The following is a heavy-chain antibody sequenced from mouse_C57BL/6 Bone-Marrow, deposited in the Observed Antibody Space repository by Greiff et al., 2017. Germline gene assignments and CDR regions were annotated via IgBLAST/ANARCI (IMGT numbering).Heavy chain of an antibody. D-gene: IGHD2-4*01. J-gene: IGHJ4*01. Sequence: DVMLVESGEGLVKPGGSLKLSCAASGFTFSSYAMSWVRQTPEKRLEWVAYISSGGDYIYYADTVKGRFTISRDNARSTLYLQMSSLKSEDTAIYYCTRATTMIKKGMDYWGQGTSVTVSS. V-gene: IGHV5-9-1*02. CDR2: ISSGGDYI. CDR3: TRATTMIKKGMDY. CDR1: GFTFSSYA.